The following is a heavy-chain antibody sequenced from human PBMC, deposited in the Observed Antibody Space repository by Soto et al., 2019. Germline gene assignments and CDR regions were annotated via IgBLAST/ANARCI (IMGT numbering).Heavy chain of an antibody. CDR1: GFSLSTSEVG. CDR2: IYWDDDK. CDR3: AHSSYSSGWSTYYYYGMDV. J-gene: IGHJ6*02. D-gene: IGHD6-19*01. Sequence: QITLKESGPTLVKPTQTLTLTCTFSGFSLSTSEVGVGWIRQPPGKALEWLALIYWDDDKRYSPSLKSRLTITKDTSKNQVVLTMTNMDPVDTATDYCAHSSYSSGWSTYYYYGMDVWGQGTTVTLSS. V-gene: IGHV2-5*02.